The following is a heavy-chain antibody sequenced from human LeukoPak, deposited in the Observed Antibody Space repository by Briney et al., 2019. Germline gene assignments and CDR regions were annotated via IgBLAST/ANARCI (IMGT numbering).Heavy chain of an antibody. J-gene: IGHJ4*02. CDR3: ARVVRYGTSEMY. CDR1: GYIFYDYY. CDR2: IDPKSGGT. Sequence: ASVKVSCKASGYIFYDYYMHWIRQAPGQGLEWMGRIDPKSGGTEYAQKLQGRVTVTRDASISTAYMELSRLRSDDTAVYFCARVVRYGTSEMYWGQGTLVTVSS. V-gene: IGHV1-2*02. D-gene: IGHD1-1*01.